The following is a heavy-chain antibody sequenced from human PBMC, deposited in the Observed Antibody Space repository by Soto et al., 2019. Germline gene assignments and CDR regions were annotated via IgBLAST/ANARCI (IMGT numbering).Heavy chain of an antibody. Sequence: GGSLRLSCVASVFTFSNAWINWVRQAPGKGLEWVGRIKSKSDGGTTDYAAPVKGRFAISRDDSKNLVYMQMNSLKTEDTAVYYCSTDSYINIIVVRFDYRCHGTLVTVFS. CDR2: IKSKSDGGTT. CDR1: VFTFSNAW. J-gene: IGHJ4*01. D-gene: IGHD3-22*01. V-gene: IGHV3-15*07. CDR3: STDSYINIIVVRFDY.